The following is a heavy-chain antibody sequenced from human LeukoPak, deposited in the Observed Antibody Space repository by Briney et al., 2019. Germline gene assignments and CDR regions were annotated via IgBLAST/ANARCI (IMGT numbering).Heavy chain of an antibody. J-gene: IGHJ4*02. D-gene: IGHD2-15*01. CDR1: EFTFSSYW. V-gene: IGHV3-7*01. CDR2: IKQDGSDK. Sequence: PGGSLRLSCAASEFTFSSYWMSWARQAPGKGLEWVANIKQDGSDKFYVDSVKGRFTISRDNAKNSLYLQMNSLRAEDTAVYYCARYWPNGSPFDYWGQGTLVTVSS. CDR3: ARYWPNGSPFDY.